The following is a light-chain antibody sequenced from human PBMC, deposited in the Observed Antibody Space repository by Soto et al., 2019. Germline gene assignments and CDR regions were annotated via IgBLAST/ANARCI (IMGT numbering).Light chain of an antibody. CDR3: QQSYSTRALT. CDR2: AAS. J-gene: IGKJ4*01. CDR1: QSSSSY. Sequence: DIQMTQSPSSLSASVGDRVTITCRASQSSSSYLNWYQQKPGKAPKLLIYAASTLHSGVPSRFSGSVSAADFTLTISSLQPEDVATYYCQQSYSTRALTFGGGTKVEIK. V-gene: IGKV1-39*01.